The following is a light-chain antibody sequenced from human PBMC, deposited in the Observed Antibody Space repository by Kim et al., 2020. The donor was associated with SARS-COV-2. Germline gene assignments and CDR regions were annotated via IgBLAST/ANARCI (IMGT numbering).Light chain of an antibody. V-gene: IGKV3-11*01. J-gene: IGKJ2*01. Sequence: SLSPGERAPLPCRASQSVSNYLGWYQQKPGQAPRLLIYDASNRATGIPARFSGSGSGTDFTLTISSLEPEDFAVYYCQQRSNWHRTFGQGTKLEI. CDR1: QSVSNY. CDR2: DAS. CDR3: QQRSNWHRT.